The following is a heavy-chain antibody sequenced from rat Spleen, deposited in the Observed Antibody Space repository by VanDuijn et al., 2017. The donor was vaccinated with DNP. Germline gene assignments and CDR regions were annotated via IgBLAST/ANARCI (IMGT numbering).Heavy chain of an antibody. D-gene: IGHD1-9*01. CDR2: ISHDGSST. CDR3: ARRRDTTGILAFDY. Sequence: EVQLVESGGGLVQPGRSLKLSCIASGFTFSDYNMAWVRQAPKKGLEWVATISHDGSSTYYRDSVKGRFTISRDNAKSTLYLQMDSLRSEDTATYYCARRRDTTGILAFDYWGQGVMVTVSS. J-gene: IGHJ2*01. CDR1: GFTFSDYN. V-gene: IGHV5-7*01.